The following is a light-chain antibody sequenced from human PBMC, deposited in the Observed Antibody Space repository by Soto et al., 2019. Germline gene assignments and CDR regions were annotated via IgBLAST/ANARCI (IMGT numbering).Light chain of an antibody. CDR2: DAS. CDR3: QQYSHLVT. CDR1: QTISTL. Sequence: IQMTQSPSTLSAPVGDRVTITCQASQTISTLLAWFQHKPGKAPNLLIYDASNLESGVPSRFSGSGSGTEFTLTISSLQSDDSATYFCQQYSHLVTFGQGTKVDSK. V-gene: IGKV1-5*01. J-gene: IGKJ2*01.